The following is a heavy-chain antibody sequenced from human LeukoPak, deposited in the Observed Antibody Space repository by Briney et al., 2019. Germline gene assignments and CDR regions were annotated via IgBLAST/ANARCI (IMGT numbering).Heavy chain of an antibody. D-gene: IGHD5-18*01. CDR1: GGSISSSSYY. CDR3: ARARHSYGSYYFDY. V-gene: IGHV4-39*07. J-gene: IGHJ4*02. Sequence: SETLSLTCTVSGGSISSSSYYWSWIRQPPGKGLEWIGEINHSGSTNYNPSLKSRVTISVDTSKNQFSLKLSSVTAADTAVYYCARARHSYGSYYFDYWGQGTLVTVSS. CDR2: INHSGST.